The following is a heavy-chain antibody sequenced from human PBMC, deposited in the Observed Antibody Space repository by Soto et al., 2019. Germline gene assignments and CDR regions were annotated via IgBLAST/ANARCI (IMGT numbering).Heavy chain of an antibody. J-gene: IGHJ4*02. CDR2: IKQDGSDR. D-gene: IGHD5-18*01. CDR1: GFTFSSYW. Sequence: HPGGSLRLSCAASGFTFSSYWMSWVRQAPGKGLEWVANIKQDGSDRYYVGSVKGRFTISRDNAKNSLYLHMSSLRAEDTAVYYCAREGYSYGTYFDYWGQGTLVTVSS. V-gene: IGHV3-7*01. CDR3: AREGYSYGTYFDY.